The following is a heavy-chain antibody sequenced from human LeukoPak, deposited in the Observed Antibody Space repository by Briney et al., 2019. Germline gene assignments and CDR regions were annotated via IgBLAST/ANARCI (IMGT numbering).Heavy chain of an antibody. CDR2: ISAYNGNT. CDR3: ARDYGSIAARTPNQAPDY. Sequence: ASVKVSCKASGYTFTSYGISWVRQAPGQGLEWMGWISAYNGNTNYAQKLQGRVTMTTDTSTSTAYMELRSLRSDDTAVYYCARDYGSIAARTPNQAPDYWGQGTLVTVSS. D-gene: IGHD6-6*01. J-gene: IGHJ4*02. V-gene: IGHV1-18*01. CDR1: GYTFTSYG.